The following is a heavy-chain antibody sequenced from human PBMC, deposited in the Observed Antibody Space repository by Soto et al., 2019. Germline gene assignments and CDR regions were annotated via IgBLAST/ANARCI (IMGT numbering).Heavy chain of an antibody. V-gene: IGHV4-61*01. J-gene: IGHJ5*02. CDR3: AGYNWNYYFDP. CDR1: GGSVRDGSYY. Sequence: LSLTCTVSGGSVRDGSYYWAWLRQPPGKGLEWIGHIYHSGSTIYNPSLKSRATISIDTSKSQFSLNLNSMTAADTAVYYCAGYNWNYYFDPWGQGTLVTVSS. CDR2: IYHSGST. D-gene: IGHD1-7*01.